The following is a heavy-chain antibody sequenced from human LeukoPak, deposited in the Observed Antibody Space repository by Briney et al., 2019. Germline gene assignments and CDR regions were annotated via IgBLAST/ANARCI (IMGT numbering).Heavy chain of an antibody. CDR3: ARDLWVYCGGDCYSNGDY. V-gene: IGHV3-33*01. CDR2: IWYDGSNK. J-gene: IGHJ4*02. CDR1: GFTFSSYG. Sequence: GGSLRLSCAASGFTFSSYGMHWVRQAPGKGLEWVAVIWYDGSNKYYADSVKGRFTISRDNSKNTLYLQMNSLRAEDTAVYYCARDLWVYCGGDCYSNGDYWGQGTLVTVSS. D-gene: IGHD2-21*02.